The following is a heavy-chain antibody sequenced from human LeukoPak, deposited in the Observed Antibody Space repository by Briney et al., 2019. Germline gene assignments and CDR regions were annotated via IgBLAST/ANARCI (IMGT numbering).Heavy chain of an antibody. CDR2: IKQDGSEK. CDR1: GITFSGYW. Sequence: GGSLRLSCAASGITFSGYWMSWVRQAPGKGLEWVANIKQDGSEKYYVDSVKGRFTISRDNAKNSLSLQMNSLRAEDTAVYYCASGQRLLYWGQGTLVTVSS. D-gene: IGHD6-25*01. V-gene: IGHV3-7*05. CDR3: ASGQRLLY. J-gene: IGHJ4*02.